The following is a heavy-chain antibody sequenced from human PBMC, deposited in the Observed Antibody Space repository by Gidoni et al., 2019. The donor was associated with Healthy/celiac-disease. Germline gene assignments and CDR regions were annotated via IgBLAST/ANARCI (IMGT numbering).Heavy chain of an antibody. V-gene: IGHV3-30*01. D-gene: IGHD1-26*01. CDR2: ISDDGSNK. CDR1: GFTFSSYA. CDR3: ARALGIVGATTGVYYGMDV. Sequence: QVQLVESGGGVVQPGRSLRRSCAASGFTFSSYAMHWVRQAPGKGLEWVAVISDDGSNKYYADSVKGRFTISRDNSKNTLYLQMNSLRAEDTAVYYCARALGIVGATTGVYYGMDVWGQGTTVTVSS. J-gene: IGHJ6*02.